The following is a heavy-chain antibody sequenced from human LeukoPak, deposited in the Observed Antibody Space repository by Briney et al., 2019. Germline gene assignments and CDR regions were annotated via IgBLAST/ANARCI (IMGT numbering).Heavy chain of an antibody. V-gene: IGHV4-61*02. D-gene: IGHD6-19*01. CDR3: ARELTTGGWYGDDAFDI. CDR1: GYSISSGYY. CDR2: IYSSGST. J-gene: IGHJ3*02. Sequence: PSETLSLTCTVSGYSISSGYYWSWIRQPAGKGLEWIGRIYSSGSTNYNPSLKSRVTMSVDTSKNQFSLKLSSVTAADTAVYYCARELTTGGWYGDDAFDIWGQGTMVTVSS.